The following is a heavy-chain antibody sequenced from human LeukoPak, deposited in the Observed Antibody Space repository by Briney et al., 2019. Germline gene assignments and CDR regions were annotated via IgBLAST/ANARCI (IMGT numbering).Heavy chain of an antibody. V-gene: IGHV3-30*18. J-gene: IGHJ4*02. CDR3: AKWGYGSGSYFDY. Sequence: GGSLRLSCAASGFSFSSFWMNWVRQAPGKGLEWVAVISYDGSNKYYADSVKGRFTISRDNSKNTLYLQMNSLRAEDTAVYYCAKWGYGSGSYFDYWGQGTLVTVSS. D-gene: IGHD3-10*01. CDR1: GFSFSSFW. CDR2: ISYDGSNK.